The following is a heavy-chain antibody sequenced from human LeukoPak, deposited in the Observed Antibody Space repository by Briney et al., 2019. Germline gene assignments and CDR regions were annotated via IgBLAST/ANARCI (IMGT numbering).Heavy chain of an antibody. CDR2: ISNDGRST. CDR3: AREDSTTVTFYFDY. V-gene: IGHV3-74*01. CDR1: TFTFSTYW. J-gene: IGHJ4*02. Sequence: PGGSLRLSCAASTFTFSTYWMNWVRQVPGKGLVWLSRISNDGRSTSYADSVKGRFTISRDNAKHTLYLQMNSLRAEHTAVYYCAREDSTTVTFYFDYWGLGTMVAVSS. D-gene: IGHD4-11*01.